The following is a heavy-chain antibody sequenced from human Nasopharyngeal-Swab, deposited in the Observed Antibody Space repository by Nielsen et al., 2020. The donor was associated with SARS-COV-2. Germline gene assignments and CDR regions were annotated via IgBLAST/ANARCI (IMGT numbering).Heavy chain of an antibody. D-gene: IGHD3-22*01. CDR3: AKDSTMISY. J-gene: IGHJ4*02. CDR1: GFTFSSYA. V-gene: IGHV3-23*01. CDR2: ISGSGDRT. Sequence: GGSLRLSCAASGFTFSSYAMTWVRQAPGKGLEWVSAISGSGDRTYYAESVRGRFTISRDNSRNTLSLQMNSLRVEDTAVYYCAKDSTMISYWGQGTLVTVSS.